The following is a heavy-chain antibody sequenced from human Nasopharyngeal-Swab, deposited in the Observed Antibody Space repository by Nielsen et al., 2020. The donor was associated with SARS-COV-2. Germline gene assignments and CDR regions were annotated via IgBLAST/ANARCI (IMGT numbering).Heavy chain of an antibody. CDR2: ISGSGGST. Sequence: GESLKISCAASGFTFSSYAMSWVRQAPGQGLEWVSAISGSGGSTYYADSVKGRFTISRDNSKNTLYLQMNSLRAEDTAVYYCATGGVAYDSSGYFAFDIWGQGTMVTVSS. J-gene: IGHJ3*02. CDR3: ATGGVAYDSSGYFAFDI. V-gene: IGHV3-23*01. D-gene: IGHD3-22*01. CDR1: GFTFSSYA.